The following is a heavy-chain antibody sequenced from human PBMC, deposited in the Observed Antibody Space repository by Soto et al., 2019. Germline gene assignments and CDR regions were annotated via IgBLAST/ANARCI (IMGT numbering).Heavy chain of an antibody. CDR2: IYHSGSS. Sequence: PSETLSLTCTVSGGSISSYYWSWIRQPPGKGLEWIGYIYHSGSSNYNPSLKSRVTILLDTSKNQLSLKLSSVTAADTAVYYCARVWGGAFDIWGQGTMVTVSS. CDR1: GGSISSYY. D-gene: IGHD3-10*01. J-gene: IGHJ3*02. V-gene: IGHV4-59*01. CDR3: ARVWGGAFDI.